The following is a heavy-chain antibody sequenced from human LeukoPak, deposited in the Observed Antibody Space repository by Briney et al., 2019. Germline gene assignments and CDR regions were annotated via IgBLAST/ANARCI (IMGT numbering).Heavy chain of an antibody. Sequence: SETLSLTCTVSGGSISSYYWSWIRQPPGKGLEWIGYIYYSGSTNYNPSLKSRVTISVDTSKNQFSLKLSSVTAADTAVYYCAGTYYGFWSGYYPHYHYYYMDVWGKGTTVTVSS. D-gene: IGHD3-3*01. CDR2: IYYSGST. CDR3: AGTYYGFWSGYYPHYHYYYMDV. V-gene: IGHV4-59*01. CDR1: GGSISSYY. J-gene: IGHJ6*03.